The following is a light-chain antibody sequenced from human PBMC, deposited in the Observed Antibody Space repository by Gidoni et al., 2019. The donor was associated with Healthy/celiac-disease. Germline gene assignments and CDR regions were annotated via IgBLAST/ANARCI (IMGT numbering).Light chain of an antibody. CDR2: GAS. CDR1: QSVSSIY. V-gene: IGKV3-20*01. J-gene: IGKJ1*01. CDR3: EQYGSSPTT. Sequence: EIVLTQSPGTLSLSPGERATLSCRASQSVSSIYLAWYQQKPGQAPRLLIYGASSRATGIPDRFSGSGSGTDFTLTIRRLENEDFAVYYCEQYGSSPTTFGQGTKVEIK.